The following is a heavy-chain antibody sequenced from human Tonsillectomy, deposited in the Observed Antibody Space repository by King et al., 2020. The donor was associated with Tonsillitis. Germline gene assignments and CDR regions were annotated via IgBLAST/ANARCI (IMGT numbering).Heavy chain of an antibody. V-gene: IGHV4-39*01. D-gene: IGHD5-12*01. CDR1: GGSISSSSYY. Sequence: QLQESGPGLVKPSETLSLTCTVSGGSISSSSYYWGWIRQPPGKGLEWIGSIYYSGSTYYNPSLKSRVTISVDTSKNQFSLKLSSVTAADTAVYYCARARLSGYDYLNWFDPWGQGTLVTVSS. CDR3: ARARLSGYDYLNWFDP. J-gene: IGHJ5*02. CDR2: IYYSGST.